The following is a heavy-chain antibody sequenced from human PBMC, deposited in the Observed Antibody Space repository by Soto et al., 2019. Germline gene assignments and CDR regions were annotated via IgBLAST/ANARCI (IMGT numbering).Heavy chain of an antibody. Sequence: ASVKVSCKASGYTFTSYDINWVRQATGQGLEWMGWMNPNSGDTGYAQKFQGRVTMTRNTSISTAYMELSSLRSEDTAVYYCARGSSEKRIKLWLIWGQGTLVTVYS. CDR1: GYTFTSYD. CDR3: ARGSSEKRIKLWLI. J-gene: IGHJ4*02. CDR2: MNPNSGDT. V-gene: IGHV1-8*01. D-gene: IGHD5-18*01.